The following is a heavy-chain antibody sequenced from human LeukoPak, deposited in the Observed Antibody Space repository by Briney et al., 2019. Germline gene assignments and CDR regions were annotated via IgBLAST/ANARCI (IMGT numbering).Heavy chain of an antibody. V-gene: IGHV4-59*08. CDR3: ARRGFCSGGTCLTFDL. CDR2: IYYSGTT. J-gene: IGHJ4*02. Sequence: SETLSLTCSVSGGSFSNYYWSWIRQPPGKGLEWVGFIYYSGTTNYNPSLKTGLTISVDTSKNQFSLKLSSVTAADTAVYYCARRGFCSGGTCLTFDLWGQGTLVTVSS. CDR1: GGSFSNYY. D-gene: IGHD2-15*01.